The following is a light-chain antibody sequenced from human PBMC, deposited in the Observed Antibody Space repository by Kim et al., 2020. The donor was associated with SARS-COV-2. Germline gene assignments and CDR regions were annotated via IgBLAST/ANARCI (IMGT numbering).Light chain of an antibody. CDR1: QSINNW. J-gene: IGKJ1*01. CDR2: KAS. Sequence: DIQMTQSPSTLSASVGDRVTITCRASQSINNWLAWYQQKPGKAPKLLIYKASNLESGVPSRFSGSGSGTEFTLTISSLQPDDFATYYCQQYNVYSTFGQGTKVDIK. CDR3: QQYNVYST. V-gene: IGKV1-5*03.